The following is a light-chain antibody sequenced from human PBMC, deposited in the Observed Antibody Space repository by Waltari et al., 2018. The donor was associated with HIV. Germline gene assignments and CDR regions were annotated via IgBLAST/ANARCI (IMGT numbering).Light chain of an antibody. CDR1: QRISSN. J-gene: IGKJ4*01. V-gene: IGKV3-15*01. CDR3: QQYNNFPLT. CDR2: RAS. Sequence: EIVMTQSPAPLSVSPGERVTLSCRASQRISSNLVWYQQKPGQAPRPLIYRASSRATGIPARFSGSGSGTEFTLTISSLQSEDFALYYCQQYNNFPLTFGGGTKVEIK.